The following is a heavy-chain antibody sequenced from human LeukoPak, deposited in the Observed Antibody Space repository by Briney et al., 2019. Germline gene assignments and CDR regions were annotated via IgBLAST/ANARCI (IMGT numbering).Heavy chain of an antibody. D-gene: IGHD2-15*01. CDR3: ARSHCSGGSCYSDWFDP. V-gene: IGHV5-10-1*01. CDR2: IDPSDSYT. J-gene: IGHJ5*02. CDR1: GYSFTSYW. Sequence: GESLKISCKGSGYSFTSYWISWVRQMPGKGLEWMGRIDPSDSYTNYSPSFQGHVTISADKSISTAYLQWSSLKASDTAMDYCARSHCSGGSCYSDWFDPWGQGTLVTVSS.